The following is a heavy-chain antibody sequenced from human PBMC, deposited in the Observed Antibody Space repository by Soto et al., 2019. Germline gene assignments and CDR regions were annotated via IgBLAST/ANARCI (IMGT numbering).Heavy chain of an antibody. CDR3: ARDQYPYFDWRVQESDYYYYYGMDV. J-gene: IGHJ6*02. D-gene: IGHD3-9*01. CDR1: GYAFSTYG. CDR2: ISTYNGDT. Sequence: ASVKVSCKASGYAFSTYGISWVRQAPGQGLEWMGWISTYNGDTNYVQNFQGRLTMTADTSTSTAYMELRSLRSDDTAVYYCARDQYPYFDWRVQESDYYYYYGMDVWGQGTTVTVS. V-gene: IGHV1-18*01.